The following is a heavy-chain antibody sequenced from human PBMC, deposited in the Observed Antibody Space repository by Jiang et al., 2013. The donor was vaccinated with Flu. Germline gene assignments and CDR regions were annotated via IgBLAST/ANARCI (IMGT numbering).Heavy chain of an antibody. J-gene: IGHJ6*02. V-gene: IGHV3-11*06. D-gene: IGHD1-7*01. Sequence: QLLESGGGLVKPGGSLRLSCAASGFTFSDYYMSWIRQAPGKGLEWVSYISSSSSYTNYADSVKGRFTISRDNAKNSLYLQMNSLRAEDTAVYYCAREYWNYDQYYGMDVWGQGTTVTVSS. CDR2: ISSSSSYT. CDR3: AREYWNYDQYYGMDV. CDR1: GFTFSDYY.